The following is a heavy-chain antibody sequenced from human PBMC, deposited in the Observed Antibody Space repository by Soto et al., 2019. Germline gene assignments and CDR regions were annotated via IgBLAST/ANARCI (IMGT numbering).Heavy chain of an antibody. Sequence: PSETLSLTCAVSGGSISRGGYSWSWIRQPPGKGLEWIGYIYHSGSTYYNPSLKSRVTISVDRSKNQFSLKLSSVTAADTAVYYCASGQQLVRNYWGQGTLVTVSS. D-gene: IGHD6-13*01. CDR1: GGSISRGGYS. CDR2: IYHSGST. V-gene: IGHV4-30-2*01. J-gene: IGHJ4*02. CDR3: ASGQQLVRNY.